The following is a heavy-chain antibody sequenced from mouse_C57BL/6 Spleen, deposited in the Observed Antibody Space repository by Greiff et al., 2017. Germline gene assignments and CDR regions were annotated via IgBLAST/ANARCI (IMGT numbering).Heavy chain of an antibody. Sequence: VQLQQSGAELVRPGASVTLSCKASGYTFTDYEMHWVKQTPVHGLEWIGAIDPETGGTAYNQKFKGKAILTADKSSGTAYMELRSLTSEDSAVYYCTIYYGSSYQYYFDYWGQGTTLTVSS. CDR1: GYTFTDYE. CDR3: TIYYGSSYQYYFDY. J-gene: IGHJ2*01. D-gene: IGHD1-1*01. V-gene: IGHV1-15*01. CDR2: IDPETGGT.